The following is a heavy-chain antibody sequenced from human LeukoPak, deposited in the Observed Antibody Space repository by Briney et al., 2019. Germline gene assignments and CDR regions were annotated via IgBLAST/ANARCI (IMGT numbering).Heavy chain of an antibody. CDR1: GGSISSSNW. CDR2: IYHSGST. Sequence: PSETLSLTCAVSGGSISSSNWWSWVRQPPGKGLEWIGEIYHSGSTNYNPSLKSRVTISVDKSKNQFSLKLSSVTAAGTAVYYCARVSGYSSSWYRYYFDYWGQGTLVTVSS. D-gene: IGHD6-13*01. CDR3: ARVSGYSSSWYRYYFDY. V-gene: IGHV4-4*02. J-gene: IGHJ4*02.